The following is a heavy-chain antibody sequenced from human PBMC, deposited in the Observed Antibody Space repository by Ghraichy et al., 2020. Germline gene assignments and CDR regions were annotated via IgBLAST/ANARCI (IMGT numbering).Heavy chain of an antibody. J-gene: IGHJ4*02. CDR2: ISAYNGNT. V-gene: IGHV1-18*01. Sequence: ASVKVSCKASGYTFTSYGISWVRQAPGQGLEWMGWISAYNGNTNYAQKLQGRVTMTTDTSTSTAYMELRSLRSDDTAVYYCARDAALYSSSWYPNYYFDYWGQGTLVTVSS. CDR1: GYTFTSYG. CDR3: ARDAALYSSSWYPNYYFDY. D-gene: IGHD6-13*01.